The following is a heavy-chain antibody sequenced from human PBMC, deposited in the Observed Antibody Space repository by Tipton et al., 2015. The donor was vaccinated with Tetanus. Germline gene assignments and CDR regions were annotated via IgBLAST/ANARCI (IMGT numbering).Heavy chain of an antibody. Sequence: TLSLTCAVYGWSLSRYYWTWIRKPPRTGLAGIGEVYDSGSTNYSPSLKSRVTISLDTSKNEFSLTLSSVTAADTAVYYCARGTWLYTSTSHRPGVDPRRQGTLASVSS. V-gene: IGHV4-34*01. J-gene: IGHJ5*02. CDR3: ARGTWLYTSTSHRPGVDP. CDR2: VYDSGST. CDR1: GWSLSRYY. D-gene: IGHD6-13*01.